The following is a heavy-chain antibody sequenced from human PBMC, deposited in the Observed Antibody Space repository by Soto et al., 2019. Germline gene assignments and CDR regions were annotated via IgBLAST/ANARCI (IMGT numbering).Heavy chain of an antibody. J-gene: IGHJ6*03. CDR3: TTPPYGSGSYYSYYYYYYMDV. D-gene: IGHD3-10*01. V-gene: IGHV3-15*01. Sequence: EVQLVESGGGLVKPGGSLRLSCAASGFTFSNAWMSWVRQAPGKGLEWVGRIKSKTDGGTTDYAAPVKGRFTISRDDSQNPLYLQMNSLKTEDTAVYYCTTPPYGSGSYYSYYYYYYMDVWGKGTTVTVSS. CDR1: GFTFSNAW. CDR2: IKSKTDGGTT.